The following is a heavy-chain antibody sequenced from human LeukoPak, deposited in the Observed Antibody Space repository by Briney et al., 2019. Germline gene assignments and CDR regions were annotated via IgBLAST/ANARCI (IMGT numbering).Heavy chain of an antibody. Sequence: ASVNVSCKASGYTFTSYGISWVRQAPGQGLEWMGWISAYNGNTNYAQKLQGRVTMTTDTSTSTAYMELRSLRSDDTAVYYCARAPLPKRGAAAGHIDYWGQGTLVTVSS. CDR1: GYTFTSYG. J-gene: IGHJ4*02. CDR3: ARAPLPKRGAAAGHIDY. V-gene: IGHV1-18*01. D-gene: IGHD6-13*01. CDR2: ISAYNGNT.